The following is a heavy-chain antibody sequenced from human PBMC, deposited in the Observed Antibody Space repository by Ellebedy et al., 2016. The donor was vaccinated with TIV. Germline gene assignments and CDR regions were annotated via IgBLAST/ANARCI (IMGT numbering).Heavy chain of an antibody. CDR2: ISSSGNYR. Sequence: GESLKISCAASGFTFSDYSMNWVRQAPGKGLEWVSSISSSGNYRYHGDSVKGRFTISRDNAKNSLYLQMNSLRADDTAIYYCAKLSGVLSWYADYWGLGTLVTVSS. CDR3: AKLSGVLSWYADY. CDR1: GFTFSDYS. D-gene: IGHD6-13*01. V-gene: IGHV3-21*04. J-gene: IGHJ4*02.